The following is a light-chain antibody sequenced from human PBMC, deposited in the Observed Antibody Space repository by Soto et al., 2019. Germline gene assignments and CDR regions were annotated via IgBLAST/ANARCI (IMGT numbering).Light chain of an antibody. V-gene: IGKV1-6*01. Sequence: IQMTQSPSSLSASVGDRVTITCRASQGIRSDLGWFQQKPGKAPKLLISAASILQSGVPSRFSGSGSGTDFTLTISRLQPEDFATYYCLQDYTYPWTFGQGTKVEIK. CDR3: LQDYTYPWT. CDR2: AAS. J-gene: IGKJ1*01. CDR1: QGIRSD.